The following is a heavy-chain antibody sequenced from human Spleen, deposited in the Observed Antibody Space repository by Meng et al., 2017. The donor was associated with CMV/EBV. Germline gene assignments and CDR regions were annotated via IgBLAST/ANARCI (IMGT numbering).Heavy chain of an antibody. Sequence: SETLSLTCAVSGDSIRSENWWTWVRQPPGKGPEWIGEIYQSGTTNYNPSIKSHATISVDTSKNQFSLKLSSVTDADTAVYYCASGLGVYDFWSGPSFERGMAVWGQGTTVTVSS. J-gene: IGHJ6*02. D-gene: IGHD3-3*01. CDR1: GDSIRSENW. CDR3: ASGLGVYDFWSGPSFERGMAV. CDR2: IYQSGTT. V-gene: IGHV4-4*02.